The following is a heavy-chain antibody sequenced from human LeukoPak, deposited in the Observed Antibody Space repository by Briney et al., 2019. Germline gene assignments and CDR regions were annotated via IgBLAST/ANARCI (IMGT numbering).Heavy chain of an antibody. CDR3: AKANSWGLSEYWYFDL. CDR1: GFTFDDCA. Sequence: GGSLRLSCAASGFTFDDCAMHWVRQPPGKGLEWVSGISWNSGSIRYADSVKGRFTISRDNAKNSLFLQMNSLRAEDTALYYCAKANSWGLSEYWYFDLWGRGTLVTVSS. J-gene: IGHJ2*01. CDR2: ISWNSGSI. V-gene: IGHV3-9*01. D-gene: IGHD7-27*01.